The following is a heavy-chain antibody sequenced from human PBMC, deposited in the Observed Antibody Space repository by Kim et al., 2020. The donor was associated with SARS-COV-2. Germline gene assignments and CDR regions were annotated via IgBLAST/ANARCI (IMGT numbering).Heavy chain of an antibody. CDR1: GYTFTDYF. CDR3: ARVDGDNGSYCFDY. Sequence: ASVKVSCKASGYTFTDYFIHWLRQAPGQGLEWLGWIIPRSGGTNSAPKFQGRVTMTRDTSISTAYMELIRLRSDDTALYYCARVDGDNGSYCFDYWGQGTLVTVSS. J-gene: IGHJ4*02. D-gene: IGHD2-8*01. V-gene: IGHV1-2*02. CDR2: IIPRSGGT.